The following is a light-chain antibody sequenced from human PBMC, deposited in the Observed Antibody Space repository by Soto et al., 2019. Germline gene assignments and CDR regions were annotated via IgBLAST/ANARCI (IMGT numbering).Light chain of an antibody. V-gene: IGLV2-14*01. CDR1: SSDVGGYTY. CDR2: DVS. Sequence: SALTQPASVSGSPGQAITISCTGTSSDVGGYTYVSWYQQHPGKAPKFIIYDVSNRPSGVSNRFSGSKSGNTASLTISGLQAEDEADYYCSSYTTSNTRQIVFGTGTKVTV. CDR3: SSYTTSNTRQIV. J-gene: IGLJ1*01.